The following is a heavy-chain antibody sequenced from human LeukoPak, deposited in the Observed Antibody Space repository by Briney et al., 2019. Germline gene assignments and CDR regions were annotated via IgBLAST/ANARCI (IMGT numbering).Heavy chain of an antibody. D-gene: IGHD1-26*01. CDR2: INWNGGST. Sequence: GGSLRLSCAASGFTFDDYGISWVRQAPGKGLEWVSGINWNGGSTGYADSVKGRFTISRDNAKNSLYLQMNSLRAEDTALYYCARPIVGATSDAFDIWGQGTMVNVSS. CDR3: ARPIVGATSDAFDI. CDR1: GFTFDDYG. J-gene: IGHJ3*02. V-gene: IGHV3-20*04.